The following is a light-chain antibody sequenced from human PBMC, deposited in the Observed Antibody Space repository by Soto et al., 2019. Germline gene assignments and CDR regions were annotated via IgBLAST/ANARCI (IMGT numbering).Light chain of an antibody. CDR3: QQRNDRPPWT. CDR1: QSIGLA. CDR2: DAS. J-gene: IGKJ1*01. V-gene: IGKV3-11*01. Sequence: EIVLTQSPATLSLSPGERATLSCRASQSIGLAIAWYQHKPGQAPRLLIFDASQRATGIPARFRGSGSGTDFTLSIRSLAPEDFAVYYCQQRNDRPPWTFGQGTKV.